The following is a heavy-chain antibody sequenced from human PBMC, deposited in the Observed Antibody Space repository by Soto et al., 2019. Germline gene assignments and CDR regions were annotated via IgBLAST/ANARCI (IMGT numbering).Heavy chain of an antibody. V-gene: IGHV1-18*01. D-gene: IGHD4-4*01. Sequence: ASVKVSCKASGYTFTSYGISWVRQAPGQGLEWMGWISAYNGNTNYAQKLQGRVTMTTDTSTSTAYMELRSLRSDDTAVYYCARLYRNYPHYYSGMDVGGQGTTVTVSS. CDR3: ARLYRNYPHYYSGMDV. J-gene: IGHJ6*02. CDR1: GYTFTSYG. CDR2: ISAYNGNT.